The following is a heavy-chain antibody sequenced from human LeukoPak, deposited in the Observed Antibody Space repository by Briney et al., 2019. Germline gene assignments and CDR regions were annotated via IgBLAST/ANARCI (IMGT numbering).Heavy chain of an antibody. D-gene: IGHD6-19*01. CDR2: LSGSGITT. CDR1: GFTFSNSA. V-gene: IGHV3-23*01. CDR3: AKGIYSSGWSYFDY. J-gene: IGHJ4*01. Sequence: GGSLRLSCAASGFTFSNSAMSWVRQAPGKGLEWVSTLSGSGITTYYADSVKGRFTISRDNSKNTLYLQMNSLRAEDTAVYYCAKGIYSSGWSYFDYWGHGTLVTVTS.